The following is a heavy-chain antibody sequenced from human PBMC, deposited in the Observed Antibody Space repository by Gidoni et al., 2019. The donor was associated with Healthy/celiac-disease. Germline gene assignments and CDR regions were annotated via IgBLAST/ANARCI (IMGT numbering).Heavy chain of an antibody. D-gene: IGHD2-15*01. Sequence: QLQLQESGPGLVTPSETLSLTCTVSGGSISSSRYYWGWIRQPPGKGLEWIGSIDYSGSTYYNPSLKSRVTISVDTSKNQFSLKLSSVTAADTAVYYCARDMDMVAGFDYWGQGTLVTVSS. V-gene: IGHV4-39*02. J-gene: IGHJ4*02. CDR2: IDYSGST. CDR3: ARDMDMVAGFDY. CDR1: GGSISSSRYY.